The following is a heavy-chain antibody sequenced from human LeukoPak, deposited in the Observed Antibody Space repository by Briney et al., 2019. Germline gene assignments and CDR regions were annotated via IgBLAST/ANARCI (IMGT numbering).Heavy chain of an antibody. Sequence: QTGGSLRLSCAASGFTFSNYLMHWVRQAPGKGLVWVSRINSDESNTNSYADSVKGRFTISRDNAKNTLYLQMNSLRAEDTAVYYCARDRGRIAARVFDYWGQGTLVTVSS. J-gene: IGHJ4*02. CDR1: GFTFSNYL. D-gene: IGHD6-13*01. V-gene: IGHV3-74*01. CDR3: ARDRGRIAARVFDY. CDR2: INSDESNT.